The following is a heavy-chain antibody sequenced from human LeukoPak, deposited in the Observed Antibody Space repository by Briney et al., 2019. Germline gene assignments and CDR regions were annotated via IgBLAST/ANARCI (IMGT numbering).Heavy chain of an antibody. Sequence: SETLSLTCTVSGGSISSSSYYWGWIRQPPGKGLEWIGSIYYSGSTYYNPSLKSRVTISVDTSKNQFSLKLSSVTAADTAVYYCAGSGYYDSSGYCLDYWGQGTLVTVSS. CDR3: AGSGYYDSSGYCLDY. J-gene: IGHJ4*02. CDR1: GGSISSSSYY. CDR2: IYYSGST. D-gene: IGHD3-22*01. V-gene: IGHV4-39*01.